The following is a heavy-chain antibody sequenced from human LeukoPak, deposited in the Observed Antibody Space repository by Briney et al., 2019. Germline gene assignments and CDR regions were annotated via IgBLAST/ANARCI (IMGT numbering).Heavy chain of an antibody. D-gene: IGHD2-8*01. CDR1: GFTFSSYW. CDR3: ARVSGDIVLMVYAIIDYYYMDV. V-gene: IGHV3-7*01. CDR2: IKQDGSEK. J-gene: IGHJ6*03. Sequence: GGSLRLSCAASGFTFSSYWMSWVRQAPGKGLEWVANIKQDGSEKYYVDSVKGRFTISRDNAKNSLYLQMNSLRAEDTAVYYCARVSGDIVLMVYAIIDYYYMDVWGKGTTSPSP.